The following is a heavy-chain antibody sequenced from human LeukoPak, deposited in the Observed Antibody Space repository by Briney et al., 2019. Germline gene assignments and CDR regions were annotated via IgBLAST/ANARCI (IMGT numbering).Heavy chain of an antibody. V-gene: IGHV3-21*01. CDR1: GFTFSSYS. D-gene: IGHD6-19*01. J-gene: IGHJ4*02. CDR3: ARDSSGGDDFDY. CDR2: ISSSSSYI. Sequence: GGSLRLSCAASGFTFSSYSMNWVRQAPGKGLEWVSSISSSSSYIYYEDSVKGRFTISRDNAKNSLYLQMNSLRAEDTAVYYCARDSSGGDDFDYWGQGTLVTVSS.